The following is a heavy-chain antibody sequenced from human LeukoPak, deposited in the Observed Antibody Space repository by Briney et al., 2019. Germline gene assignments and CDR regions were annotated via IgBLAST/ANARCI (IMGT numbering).Heavy chain of an antibody. V-gene: IGHV1-69*13. Sequence: SVKVSCKASGYTFTSYYMHWVRQAPGQGLEWMGGIIPIFGTANYAQNFQGRVTITADDSTSTAYMALSTLRSEDTAVYYCARGPLRFLGGIDYWGQGTLVTVSS. D-gene: IGHD3-3*01. CDR1: GYTFTSYY. J-gene: IGHJ4*02. CDR2: IIPIFGTA. CDR3: ARGPLRFLGGIDY.